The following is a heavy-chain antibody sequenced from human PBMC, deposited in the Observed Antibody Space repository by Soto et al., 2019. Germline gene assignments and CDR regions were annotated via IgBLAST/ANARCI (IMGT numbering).Heavy chain of an antibody. CDR1: GGSISSSNW. CDR2: IYHSGST. CDR3: ARVWTTVTNWFDP. Sequence: QVQLQESGPGLVKPSGTLSLTCAVSGGSISSSNWWSWVRQPPGKGLEWIGEIYHSGSTYYNPSLQSRITISVDKSKNQFPLKLSSVTAADTAVYYCARVWTTVTNWFDPWGQGTLVTVSS. D-gene: IGHD4-17*01. J-gene: IGHJ5*02. V-gene: IGHV4-4*02.